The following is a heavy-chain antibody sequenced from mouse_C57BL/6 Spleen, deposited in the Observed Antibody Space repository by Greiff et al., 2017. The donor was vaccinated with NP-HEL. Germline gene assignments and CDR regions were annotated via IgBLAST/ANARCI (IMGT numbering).Heavy chain of an antibody. J-gene: IGHJ2*01. CDR3: ARVYYGNYFDY. CDR1: GYSITSGYY. Sequence: LMESGPGLVKPSQSLSLTCSVTGYSITSGYYWNWIRQFPGNKLEWMGYISYDGSNNYNPSLKNRISITRDTSKNQFFLKLNSVTTEDTATYYCARVYYGNYFDYWGQGTTLTVSS. V-gene: IGHV3-6*01. CDR2: ISYDGSN. D-gene: IGHD2-1*01.